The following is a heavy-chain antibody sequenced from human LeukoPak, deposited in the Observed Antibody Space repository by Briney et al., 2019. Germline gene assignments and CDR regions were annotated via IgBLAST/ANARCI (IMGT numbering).Heavy chain of an antibody. CDR3: ARDPPIPYCSTTSCPSYYFDY. CDR1: GGSISGGGYY. J-gene: IGHJ4*02. D-gene: IGHD2-2*01. Sequence: SETLSLTCTVSGGSISGGGYYWSWIRQHPGKGLEWIGYIYYSGSTYYNPSLKSRVTISVDTSKNQFSLKLSSVTAADPSVYYCARDPPIPYCSTTSCPSYYFDYWGQGTLVTVSS. V-gene: IGHV4-31*03. CDR2: IYYSGST.